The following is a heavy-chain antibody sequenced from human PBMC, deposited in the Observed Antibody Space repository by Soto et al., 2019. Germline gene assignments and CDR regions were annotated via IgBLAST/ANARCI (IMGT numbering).Heavy chain of an antibody. V-gene: IGHV3-7*01. CDR3: ARGLRYFDWLLCAPPFFDY. CDR2: IKQDGSEK. Sequence: GGSLRLSCAASGFTFSSCWMSWVRQAPGKGLEWVANIKQDGSEKYYVDSVKGRFTISRDNAKNSLCLQMNSLRAEDTAVYYCARGLRYFDWLLCAPPFFDYWGQGTLVTVSS. D-gene: IGHD3-9*01. CDR1: GFTFSSCW. J-gene: IGHJ4*02.